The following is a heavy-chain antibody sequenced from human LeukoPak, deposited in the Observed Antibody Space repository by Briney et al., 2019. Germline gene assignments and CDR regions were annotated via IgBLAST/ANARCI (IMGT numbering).Heavy chain of an antibody. CDR3: ARDYYYDSSGYYGGFDY. Sequence: ASVKVSCKASGYTFTSYGISWVRQAPGQGLEWMGWISAYNGNTNYAQKLQGRVTMTTDTSTSAAYMELRSLRSDDTAVYYCARDYYYDSSGYYGGFDYWGQGTLVTVSS. CDR2: ISAYNGNT. V-gene: IGHV1-18*01. J-gene: IGHJ4*02. D-gene: IGHD3-22*01. CDR1: GYTFTSYG.